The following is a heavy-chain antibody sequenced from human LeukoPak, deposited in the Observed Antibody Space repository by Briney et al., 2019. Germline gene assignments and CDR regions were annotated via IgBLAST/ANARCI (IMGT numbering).Heavy chain of an antibody. Sequence: SETLSLTCAVSGGSISSSYWWSWVRQPPGKGLEWIGEIYHSGSTNYNPSLKSRVTISVDTSKNQFSLKLSSVTAADTAVYYCAGGAGIAVAGIVYWWFDPWGQGTLVTVSS. J-gene: IGHJ5*02. CDR2: IYHSGST. CDR1: GGSISSSYW. V-gene: IGHV4-4*02. CDR3: AGGAGIAVAGIVYWWFDP. D-gene: IGHD6-19*01.